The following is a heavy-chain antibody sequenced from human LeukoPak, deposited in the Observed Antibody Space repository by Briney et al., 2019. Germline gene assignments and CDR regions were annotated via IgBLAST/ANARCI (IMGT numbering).Heavy chain of an antibody. D-gene: IGHD3-10*01. J-gene: IGHJ5*02. CDR1: GGSFSGYY. Sequence: SETLSLTCVVYGGSFSGYYWSWIRQPPGKGLEWIGEINHSGSTNYNPSLKSRVTISVDTSKNQFSLKLSSVTAADTAVYYCARRLLYYYGSGSLPYNWFDPWGQGTLVTVSS. V-gene: IGHV4-34*01. CDR3: ARRLLYYYGSGSLPYNWFDP. CDR2: INHSGST.